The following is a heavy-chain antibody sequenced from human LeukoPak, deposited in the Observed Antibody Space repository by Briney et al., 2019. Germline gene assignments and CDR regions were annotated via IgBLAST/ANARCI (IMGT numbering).Heavy chain of an antibody. Sequence: GGSLRLSCAASGFTFSSYAMSWVRQAPGKGLEWVSAISGSGGSTYYADSVKGRFTISRDNSKNTLYLQMNSLRAEDTAVYYCARDRGYSSSPGDYWGQGTLVTVSS. CDR1: GFTFSSYA. CDR3: ARDRGYSSSPGDY. CDR2: ISGSGGST. J-gene: IGHJ4*02. V-gene: IGHV3-23*01. D-gene: IGHD6-6*01.